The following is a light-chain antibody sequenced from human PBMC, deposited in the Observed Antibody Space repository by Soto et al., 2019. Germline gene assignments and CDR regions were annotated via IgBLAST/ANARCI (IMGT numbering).Light chain of an antibody. CDR1: QSISTY. Sequence: DIQMTQSPSSLSASVGDRVTITCRTSQSISTYLNWYQQKPGKAPKLLIYKASTLKSGVPSRFSGSGSGTEFTLTISSLQPDDFATYYCQQYNSYSRWTFGQGTKVDIK. CDR2: KAS. CDR3: QQYNSYSRWT. V-gene: IGKV1-5*03. J-gene: IGKJ1*01.